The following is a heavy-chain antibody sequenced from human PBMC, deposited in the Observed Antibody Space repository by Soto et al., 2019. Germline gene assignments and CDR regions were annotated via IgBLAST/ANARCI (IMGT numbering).Heavy chain of an antibody. CDR3: ARGISQLIDY. D-gene: IGHD2-2*01. CDR2: IYYSGST. J-gene: IGHJ4*02. V-gene: IGHV4-31*02. CDR1: GGSISSGGYY. Sequence: SETLSLTCTVSGGSISSGGYYWSWIRQHPGKGLEWIGYIYYSGSTYYNPSLKSRVTISVDTSKNQFPLKLSSVTAADTAVYYCARGISQLIDYWGQGTLVTVSS.